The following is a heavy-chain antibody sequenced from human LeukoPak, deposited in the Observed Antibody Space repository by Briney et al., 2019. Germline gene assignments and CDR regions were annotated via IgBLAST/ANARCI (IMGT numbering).Heavy chain of an antibody. CDR2: LSGSGGNT. V-gene: IGHV3-23*01. CDR1: GFTLSSYS. CDR3: AKGSYYYDSADYFDY. Sequence: AGSLRLSCAASGFTLSSYSMSWVRPAPGKGLEWVSTLSGSGGNTYYADSVKGRVTISRDNSKTTLYLQMNSLRAEDTAVYHCAKGSYYYDSADYFDYWGQGTLVTVSS. D-gene: IGHD3-22*01. J-gene: IGHJ4*02.